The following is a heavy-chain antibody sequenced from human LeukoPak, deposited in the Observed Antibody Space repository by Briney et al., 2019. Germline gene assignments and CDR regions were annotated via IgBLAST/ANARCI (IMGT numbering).Heavy chain of an antibody. Sequence: GSSVKASCKTSGGTFSSSAITWVRQAPGQGLEWMGRIIPVLNITTYAQKFQGRVTITADTSTSTAYMELSSLRSEETAVYYCARDQGLTAPPPYGLDVWGQGTTVTVSS. CDR3: ARDQGLTAPPPYGLDV. CDR2: IIPVLNIT. CDR1: GGTFSSSA. D-gene: IGHD5-18*01. V-gene: IGHV1-69*04. J-gene: IGHJ6*02.